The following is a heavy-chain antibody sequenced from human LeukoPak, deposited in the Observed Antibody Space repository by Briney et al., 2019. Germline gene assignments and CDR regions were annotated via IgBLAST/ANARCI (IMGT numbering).Heavy chain of an antibody. J-gene: IGHJ5*02. Sequence: SETLSLTCAVYGGSFSGYYWSWIRQPPGKGLEWIGEINHSGSTNYNPSLKSRVTISVDTSKNQFPLKLSSVTAADTAVYYCARGRSVGATQDNWFDPWGQGTLVTVSS. CDR2: INHSGST. D-gene: IGHD1-26*01. CDR3: ARGRSVGATQDNWFDP. CDR1: GGSFSGYY. V-gene: IGHV4-34*01.